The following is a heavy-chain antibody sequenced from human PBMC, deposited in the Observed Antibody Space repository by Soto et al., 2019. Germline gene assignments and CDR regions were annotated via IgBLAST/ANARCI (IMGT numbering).Heavy chain of an antibody. V-gene: IGHV1-24*01. D-gene: IGHD3-16*02. J-gene: IGHJ4*02. Sequence: ASVKVSCKISGSTLSEFSMHWVRQAPGKGLEWMRGYVPEDGNTIYSPRFQDRVIMTEDTSTDTAYMELSSLRSEDTAVYFCATGVGWGFIFSLQYWAQGTPVTVSS. CDR3: ATGVGWGFIFSLQY. CDR2: YVPEDGNT. CDR1: GSTLSEFS.